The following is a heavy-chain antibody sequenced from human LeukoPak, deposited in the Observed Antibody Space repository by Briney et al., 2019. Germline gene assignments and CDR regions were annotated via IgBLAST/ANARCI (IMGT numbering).Heavy chain of an antibody. Sequence: ASVKVSCKASGYAFMNYGISWVRQAPGQGLEWMGWISTYNDNAKYAVKFQGRVTMTTDTYTSTAYMDLRSLRSDDTAVYYCARDTPVYDSSGHNSFDYWGQGTMVTVSS. D-gene: IGHD3-22*01. CDR2: ISTYNDNA. CDR3: ARDTPVYDSSGHNSFDY. CDR1: GYAFMNYG. V-gene: IGHV1-18*01. J-gene: IGHJ4*02.